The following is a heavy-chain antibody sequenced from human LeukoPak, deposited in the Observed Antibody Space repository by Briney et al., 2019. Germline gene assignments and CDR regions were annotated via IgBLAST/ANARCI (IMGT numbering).Heavy chain of an antibody. V-gene: IGHV3-30*02. Sequence: GGSLRLSCAASGFSFINFGMHWVRQAPGKGLEWVAFVHYGGSNKYYADSVKGRFAISRDNSKNTLYLQMNSLRVEDTAVYYCVRDRVWYFDLWGRGTLVTVSS. CDR2: VHYGGSNK. CDR3: VRDRVWYFDL. CDR1: GFSFINFG. J-gene: IGHJ2*01.